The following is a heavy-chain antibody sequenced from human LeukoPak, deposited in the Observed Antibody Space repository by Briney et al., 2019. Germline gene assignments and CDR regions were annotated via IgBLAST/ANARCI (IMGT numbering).Heavy chain of an antibody. Sequence: GGSLRLSCAASGFTFSSYWMSWVRQAPGKGLEWVANIKQDGSEKYYVDSVKGRFTISRDNAKNSLYLQMNSLRAEDTAVYYCARAGVWDYYDTSGYHNGAFDIWGQGTMVTVSS. CDR3: ARAGVWDYYDTSGYHNGAFDI. CDR1: GFTFSSYW. CDR2: IKQDGSEK. D-gene: IGHD3-22*01. V-gene: IGHV3-7*03. J-gene: IGHJ3*02.